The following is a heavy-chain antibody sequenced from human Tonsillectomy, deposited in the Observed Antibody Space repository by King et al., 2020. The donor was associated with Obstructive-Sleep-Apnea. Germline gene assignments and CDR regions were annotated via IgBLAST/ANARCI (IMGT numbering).Heavy chain of an antibody. D-gene: IGHD6-13*01. V-gene: IGHV1-69*04. CDR2: IIPILGIA. J-gene: IGHJ4*02. CDR1: GGTFSSYA. CDR3: ARYGRPEYSSRGYFPFDY. Sequence: QLVQSGAEVKKPGSSVKVSCKASGGTFSSYAISWVRQAPGQGLEWMGRIIPILGIANYAQMFQGRVTITADKSTSTAYMELSSLRSEDTAVYYCARYGRPEYSSRGYFPFDYWGQGTLVTVSS.